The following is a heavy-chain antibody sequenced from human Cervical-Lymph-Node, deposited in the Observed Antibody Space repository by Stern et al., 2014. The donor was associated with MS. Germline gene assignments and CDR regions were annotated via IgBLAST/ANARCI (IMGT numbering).Heavy chain of an antibody. CDR2: IYPGDYDT. D-gene: IGHD2-8*02. CDR1: GYSFSTFW. J-gene: IGHJ4*02. CDR3: ARSPTGVSDPHYFDS. Sequence: EDQLVESGAEVKKSGESLTISCKGSGYSFSTFWIGWVRQMPGKGLEWMGIIYPGDYDTRYSPSFQGQITISLDKSITTAFLHWNSLKASDTATYFCARSPTGVSDPHYFDSWGQGTQVAVSS. V-gene: IGHV5-51*01.